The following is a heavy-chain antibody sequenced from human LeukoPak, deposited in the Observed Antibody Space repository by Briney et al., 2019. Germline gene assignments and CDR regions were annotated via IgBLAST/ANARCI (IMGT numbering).Heavy chain of an antibody. D-gene: IGHD3-3*01. CDR3: TTKYYDFWSGYYPLDY. Sequence: PGGSLRLSCAASGFTFSSYGMHWVRQTPGKGLEWVAFIRYDGSGKYYADSVKGRFIISRDSSKNTLYLQMNSLKTEDTAVYYCTTKYYDFWSGYYPLDYWGQGTLVTVSS. CDR2: IRYDGSGK. CDR1: GFTFSSYG. V-gene: IGHV3-30*02. J-gene: IGHJ4*02.